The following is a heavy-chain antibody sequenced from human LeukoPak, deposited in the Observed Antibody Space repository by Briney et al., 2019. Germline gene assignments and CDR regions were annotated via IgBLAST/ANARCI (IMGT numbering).Heavy chain of an antibody. J-gene: IGHJ4*02. V-gene: IGHV1-18*01. D-gene: IGHD5-18*01. CDR2: ISAYNGNT. Sequence: GSSVKVSCKASGGTFNKYGFSWVRQAPGQGLEWMGWISAYNGNTNYAQKLQGRVTITADKSTSTAYMELSSLRSEDTAVCYCARDAGYSYGKFDYWGQGTLVTVSS. CDR3: ARDAGYSYGKFDY. CDR1: GGTFNKYG.